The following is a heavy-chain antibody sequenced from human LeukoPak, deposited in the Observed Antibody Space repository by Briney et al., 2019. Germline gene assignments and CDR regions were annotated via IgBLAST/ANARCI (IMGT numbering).Heavy chain of an antibody. D-gene: IGHD6-13*01. Sequence: SETLSLTCAVYGGSFSGYYWSWIRQPPGKGLEWIGEINHSGSTNYNPSLKSRVTISVDTSKNQFSLKLSSVTAADTAVYYCARGGWAAGTRRYFDYWGQGTLVTVSS. V-gene: IGHV4-34*01. CDR1: GGSFSGYY. CDR2: INHSGST. J-gene: IGHJ4*02. CDR3: ARGGWAAGTRRYFDY.